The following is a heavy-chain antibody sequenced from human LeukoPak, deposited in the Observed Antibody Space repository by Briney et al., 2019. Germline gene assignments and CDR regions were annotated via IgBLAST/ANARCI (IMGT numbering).Heavy chain of an antibody. D-gene: IGHD3-16*01. J-gene: IGHJ6*02. Sequence: GGSLGLSCATSGFTFSNHGMHWVRQAPGKGLEWVAVIWYDGSNKYYADSVKGRFTISRDNSKKTLYLQMNSPRAEDTAVYYCARDRQSTFMDVWGQGTTVTVSS. CDR1: GFTFSNHG. V-gene: IGHV3-33*01. CDR2: IWYDGSNK. CDR3: ARDRQSTFMDV.